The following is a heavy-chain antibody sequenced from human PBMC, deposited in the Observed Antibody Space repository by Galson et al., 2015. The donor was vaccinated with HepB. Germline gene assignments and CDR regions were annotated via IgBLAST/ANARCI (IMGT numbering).Heavy chain of an antibody. D-gene: IGHD2-21*02. CDR1: GFTFDDYA. CDR2: ISWNSGTI. J-gene: IGHJ2*01. V-gene: IGHV3-9*01. Sequence: SLRLSCAASGFTFDDYAMHWVRQAPGKDLEWVSGISWNSGTIGYADSVKGRLTISRDNAKNSLYLQMNSLRAEDTAVYYCAKGVVVVTAIRGYFDLWGRGTLVTVSS. CDR3: AKGVVVVTAIRGYFDL.